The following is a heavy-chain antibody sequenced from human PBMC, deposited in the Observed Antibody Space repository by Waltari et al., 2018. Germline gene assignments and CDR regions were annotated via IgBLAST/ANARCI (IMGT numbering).Heavy chain of an antibody. D-gene: IGHD2-15*01. V-gene: IGHV3-15*01. Sequence: DVHLVESGGXFVEPGGSLXLSCATXGFNFNSAWMGWARQAPGRGLEWIGLIKRXTDGETRDXAAPXKGXFTXSXDXLKNNVYLXXNGLXIEDTGVYYXXQGWVRYXGPGTLVTVXS. CDR1: GFNFNSAW. CDR3: XQGWVRY. J-gene: IGHJ4*02. CDR2: IKRXTDGETR.